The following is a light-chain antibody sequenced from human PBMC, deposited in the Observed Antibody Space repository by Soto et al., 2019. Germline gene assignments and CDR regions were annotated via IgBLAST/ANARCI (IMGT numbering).Light chain of an antibody. J-gene: IGKJ1*01. CDR3: QQYSTYAT. V-gene: IGKV1-5*01. CDR1: QSLSNW. Sequence: IQMTQSPSTLSASVGDRVTITCRASQSLSNWLAWYQQKPGKAPNLLIFDVSSLESGVPSRFSGSGSWTEFTLTVSRLQTDDFATYYCQQYSTYATFGQGTKVEIK. CDR2: DVS.